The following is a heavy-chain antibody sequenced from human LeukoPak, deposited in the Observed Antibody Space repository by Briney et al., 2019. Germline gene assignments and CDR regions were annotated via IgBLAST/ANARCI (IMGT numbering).Heavy chain of an antibody. V-gene: IGHV4-39*07. CDR2: IYYSGST. Sequence: TSETLSLTCAVSGGSIRYSGHYWGWIRQPPGKGLEWIGIIYYSGSTYYNPSLKSRLTVSLDTSKNQFSLKVTSVTAADTAVYFCARVPPAGASAFYYYGMDVWGQGTTVTVSS. D-gene: IGHD2-2*01. J-gene: IGHJ6*02. CDR1: GGSIRYSGHY. CDR3: ARVPPAGASAFYYYGMDV.